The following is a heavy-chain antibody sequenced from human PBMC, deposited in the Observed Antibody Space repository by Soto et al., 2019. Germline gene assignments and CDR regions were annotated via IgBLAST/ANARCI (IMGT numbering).Heavy chain of an antibody. D-gene: IGHD2-8*01. CDR1: GFSFNSFD. CDR3: ARDLGLLKSMFDY. V-gene: IGHV3-48*03. Sequence: PGGSLRLSCLASGFSFNSFDMNWIRRAPGRGLEWVASISVSGDNIYYGDSMQGRFTISRDNSKGSVFLDLNSLRVEDTAVYYCARDLGLLKSMFDYWGQGTLVTVSS. J-gene: IGHJ4*02. CDR2: ISVSGDNI.